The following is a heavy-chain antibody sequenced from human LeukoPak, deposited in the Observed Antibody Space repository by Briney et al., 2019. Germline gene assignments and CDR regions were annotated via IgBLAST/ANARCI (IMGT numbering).Heavy chain of an antibody. Sequence: SETLSLTRTVSGYSISSGYYWGWIRQPPGKGLEWIGSIYHSGSTYYNPSLKSRVTISVDTSKNQFSLKLSSVTAADTAVYYCARVKISAMFNWFDPWGQGTLVTVSS. CDR3: ARVKISAMFNWFDP. CDR1: GYSISSGYY. J-gene: IGHJ5*02. D-gene: IGHD3-9*01. V-gene: IGHV4-38-2*02. CDR2: IYHSGST.